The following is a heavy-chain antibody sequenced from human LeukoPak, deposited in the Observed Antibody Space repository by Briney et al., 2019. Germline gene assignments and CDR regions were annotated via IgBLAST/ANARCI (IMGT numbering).Heavy chain of an antibody. D-gene: IGHD1-26*01. CDR2: ISYDGSNK. CDR1: GFTFSSYG. J-gene: IGHJ5*02. V-gene: IGHV3-30*18. CDR3: AKLLGSYDR. Sequence: PGGSLRLSCAASGFTFSSYGMHWVRQAPGKGLEWVAVISYDGSNKYYADSVKGRFTISRDNSKNTLYLQMNSLRAEDTAVYYCAKLLGSYDRWGQGTLVTVSS.